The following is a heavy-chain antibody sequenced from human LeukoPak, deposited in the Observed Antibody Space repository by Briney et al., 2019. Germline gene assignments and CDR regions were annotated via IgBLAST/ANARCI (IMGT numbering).Heavy chain of an antibody. CDR1: GYTFTSYG. V-gene: IGHV1-18*01. Sequence: ASVKVSCKASGYTFTSYGISWVRQAPGQGLEWMGWISAYNGNTNYAQKLQGRVTMTTDTSTSTAYMELRSLRSDDTAVYYCARTVTYVYRSSSPWFDPWGQGTLVTVSS. CDR3: ARTVTYVYRSSSPWFDP. J-gene: IGHJ5*02. CDR2: ISAYNGNT. D-gene: IGHD6-6*01.